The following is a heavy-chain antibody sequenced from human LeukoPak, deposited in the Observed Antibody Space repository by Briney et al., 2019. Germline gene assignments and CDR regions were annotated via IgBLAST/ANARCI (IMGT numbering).Heavy chain of an antibody. CDR2: INPSGGST. V-gene: IGHV1-46*01. J-gene: IGHJ4*02. CDR3: ARGLAGAPPPWGSSWDHYTFDY. Sequence: ASVKVSCKASGYTFTSYYMHWVRQAPGQGLEWMGIINPSGGSTSYAQKFQGRVTMTRDTSTSTVYMELSSLRSEDTAVYYCARGLAGAPPPWGSSWDHYTFDYWGQGTLVTVSS. CDR1: GYTFTSYY. D-gene: IGHD6-13*01.